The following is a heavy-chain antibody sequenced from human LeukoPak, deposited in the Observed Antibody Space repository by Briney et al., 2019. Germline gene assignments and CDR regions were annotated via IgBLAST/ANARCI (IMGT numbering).Heavy chain of an antibody. CDR1: RFTFSSFA. J-gene: IGHJ4*02. CDR2: ISGSGDRT. Sequence: PGGSLRLSCVASRFTFSSFAMSWVRQAPGKGLEWVSTISGSGDRTYYADSVKGRFTISRDNSKNTLYLQMNSLRAEDTALYYCARPEGITMVRGVICWGQGTLVTVSS. CDR3: ARPEGITMVRGVIC. D-gene: IGHD3-10*01. V-gene: IGHV3-23*01.